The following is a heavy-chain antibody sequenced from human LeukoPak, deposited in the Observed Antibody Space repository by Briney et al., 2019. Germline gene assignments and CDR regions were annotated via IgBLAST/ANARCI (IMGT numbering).Heavy chain of an antibody. J-gene: IGHJ4*02. CDR3: ARDRWSSGWLGALDY. CDR2: IWYDGSNK. V-gene: IGHV3-33*01. D-gene: IGHD6-19*01. CDR1: GFTFSSYG. Sequence: GGSLRLSCAASGFTFSSYGMHWVRQAPGKGLEWVAVIWYDGSNKYYADSVKGRFTISRDNSKNTLYLQMNSLRAEDTAMYYCARDRWSSGWLGALDYWGQGTLVTVSS.